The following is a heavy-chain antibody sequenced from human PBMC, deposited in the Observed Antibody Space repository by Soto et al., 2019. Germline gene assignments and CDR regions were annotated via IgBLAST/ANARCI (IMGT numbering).Heavy chain of an antibody. CDR2: IKHDGSNK. CDR3: ARGGYCTCTSCYQFDY. V-gene: IGHV3-7*01. D-gene: IGHD2-2*01. Sequence: GGSLRLSCAASGFTFTNYWMSWVRQAPGKGLEWVASIKHDGSNKYYVDSGKGRFTISSDNAKNSMYLQLNSLRAEDTAVYYCARGGYCTCTSCYQFDYWGQGTLVTVSS. J-gene: IGHJ4*02. CDR1: GFTFTNYW.